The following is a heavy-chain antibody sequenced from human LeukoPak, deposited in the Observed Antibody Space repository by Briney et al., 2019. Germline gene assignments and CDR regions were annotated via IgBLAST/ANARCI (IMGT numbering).Heavy chain of an antibody. J-gene: IGHJ4*02. D-gene: IGHD5-12*01. Sequence: PSETLSLTCTVSGGDISRYYWSWIRQPPGKGLEWIGYIYYNGNTNYNPSLKSRVSISIDTSKNQFSLKLSSVTAADTAVYYCARVPQNSGFHTDFDCWGQGTLVTVSS. CDR1: GGDISRYY. V-gene: IGHV4-59*01. CDR3: ARVPQNSGFHTDFDC. CDR2: IYYNGNT.